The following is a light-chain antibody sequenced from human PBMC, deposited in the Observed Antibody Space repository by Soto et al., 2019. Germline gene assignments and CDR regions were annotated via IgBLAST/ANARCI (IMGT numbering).Light chain of an antibody. CDR2: LNSDGSH. CDR1: SGHSSYA. J-gene: IGLJ2*01. Sequence: QSVLTQSPSASASLGASVKLTCTLSSGHSSYAIAWHQQQPEKGARYLMKLNSDGSHSKGDGIPDRFSASTSGAERYLTISSLQSEDEADYYCQTWGTGTVVFGGGTKLTVL. V-gene: IGLV4-69*01. CDR3: QTWGTGTVV.